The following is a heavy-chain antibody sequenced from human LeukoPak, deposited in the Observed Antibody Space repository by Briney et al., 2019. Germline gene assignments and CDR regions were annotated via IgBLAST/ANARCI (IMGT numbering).Heavy chain of an antibody. D-gene: IGHD5-24*01. CDR2: IYTSGST. Sequence: SQTLSLTCTVSGGSIYSGSDYWSWIRQPAGKGLEWIGRIYTSGSTNYNPSLKSRVTISVDTSKNQFSLKLSSVTAADTAVYYCARNRRDGYNLYYFDLWGQGTLVTVSS. V-gene: IGHV4-61*02. CDR3: ARNRRDGYNLYYFDL. J-gene: IGHJ4*02. CDR1: GGSIYSGSDY.